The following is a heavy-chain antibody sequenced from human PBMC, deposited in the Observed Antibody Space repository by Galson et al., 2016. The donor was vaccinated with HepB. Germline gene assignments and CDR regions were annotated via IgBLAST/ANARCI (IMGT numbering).Heavy chain of an antibody. CDR2: IYYTGST. Sequence: LSLTCTVSGGSISSGGYYWNWIRQHPGKGLEWVGYIYYTGSTSYTPSLKRRVTISIDTSKNQFSLKLSSVTAADTAVYFCARARYGDFYNDAFDLWGQGTMVTVSS. J-gene: IGHJ3*01. CDR1: GGSISSGGYY. D-gene: IGHD4-17*01. V-gene: IGHV4-31*03. CDR3: ARARYGDFYNDAFDL.